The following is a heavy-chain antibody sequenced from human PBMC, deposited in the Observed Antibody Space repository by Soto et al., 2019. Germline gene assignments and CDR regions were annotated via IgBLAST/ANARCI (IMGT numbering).Heavy chain of an antibody. V-gene: IGHV3-30*18. CDR1: GFTFSTYA. CDR2: ISYDGTDK. CDR3: AKDPKKWLGGNYFDY. J-gene: IGHJ4*02. Sequence: PGGSLRLSCAASGFTFSTYAMHWVRQAPGKGLEWVAVISYDGTDKYYADSVKGRFTISRDNSKSTLYLQMNSLRADDTAVYYCAKDPKKWLGGNYFDYWGQGTLVTGLL. D-gene: IGHD6-19*01.